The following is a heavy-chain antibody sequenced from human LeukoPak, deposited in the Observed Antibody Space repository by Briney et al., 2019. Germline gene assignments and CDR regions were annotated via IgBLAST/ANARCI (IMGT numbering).Heavy chain of an antibody. Sequence: PGRSLRLSCATSGFSFSSYGMHWVRQAPGKGLEWVAVIWYDGSNKYYADSVKGRFTISRDNSKNTLYLQMNSLRAEDTAVYYCAGAMIVKTAVWSSDIWGQGTMVTVSS. CDR1: GFSFSSYG. CDR2: IWYDGSNK. J-gene: IGHJ3*02. CDR3: AGAMIVKTAVWSSDI. D-gene: IGHD3-22*01. V-gene: IGHV3-33*01.